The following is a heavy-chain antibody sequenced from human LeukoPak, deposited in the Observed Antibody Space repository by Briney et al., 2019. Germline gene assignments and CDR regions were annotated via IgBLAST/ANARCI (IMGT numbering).Heavy chain of an antibody. Sequence: PGGSLRLSCAASGFIFNTYSMNWVRQAPGKGLEWVSYISSSSSMIYYADSVKGRFTISRDNAKNSLYLQMKSLRDEDTAIYYCARDYGDLPARVPYFDYWGQGTLVTVSS. CDR3: ARDYGDLPARVPYFDY. V-gene: IGHV3-48*02. J-gene: IGHJ4*02. CDR2: ISSSSSMI. D-gene: IGHD4-17*01. CDR1: GFIFNTYS.